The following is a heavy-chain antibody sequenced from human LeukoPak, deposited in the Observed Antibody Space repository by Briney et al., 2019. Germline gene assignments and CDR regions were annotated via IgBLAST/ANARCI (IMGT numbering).Heavy chain of an antibody. CDR3: AKGRGYGDYGSTFEY. CDR1: GFTFNTFP. J-gene: IGHJ4*02. V-gene: IGHV3-23*01. Sequence: GGSLRLSCAASGFTFNTFPMIWVRQAPGKGLEWVSAISINGDSTYYADSVKGRFTISRDNSKNTLYLQMNSLRDDDTAVYYCAKGRGYGDYGSTFEYWGQGTLATVSS. CDR2: ISINGDST. D-gene: IGHD4-17*01.